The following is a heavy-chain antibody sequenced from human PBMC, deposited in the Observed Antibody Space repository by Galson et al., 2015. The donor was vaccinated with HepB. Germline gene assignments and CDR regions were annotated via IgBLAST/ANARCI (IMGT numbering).Heavy chain of an antibody. D-gene: IGHD4-23*01. Sequence: SLRLSCAASEFIFSNYWMCWVRQAPGKGLEWVANIKQDGSEKNYVDSVKGRFTISRDNARNSLYLQMNSLRAEDTALYYCARVPSGGQTMDYWGQGTLVTASS. J-gene: IGHJ4*02. CDR1: EFIFSNYW. CDR2: IKQDGSEK. CDR3: ARVPSGGQTMDY. V-gene: IGHV3-7*01.